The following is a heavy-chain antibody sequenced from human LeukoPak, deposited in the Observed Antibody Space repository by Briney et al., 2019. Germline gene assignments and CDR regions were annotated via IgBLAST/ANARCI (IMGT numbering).Heavy chain of an antibody. J-gene: IGHJ5*02. Sequence: PGGSLRLSCAASGFTVSSNYMSWVRQAPGKGLEWVSVIYSGGSTYYAGSVKGRFIISRDNSKNTVYLQMNSLRAEDTAVYYCARKVILTMVDTFFDPWGQGTLVTVSS. D-gene: IGHD3-10*01. CDR3: ARKVILTMVDTFFDP. CDR2: IYSGGST. V-gene: IGHV3-66*01. CDR1: GFTVSSNY.